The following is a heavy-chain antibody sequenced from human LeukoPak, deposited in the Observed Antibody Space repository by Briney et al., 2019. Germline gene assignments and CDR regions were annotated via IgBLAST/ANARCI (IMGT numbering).Heavy chain of an antibody. CDR3: AKVAVAGTSFPNFDY. Sequence: GGSLRLSCAASGFTFDDYAMHWVRQAPGKGLEWVSLISWDGGSTYYADSVKGRFTISRDNSKNSLYLQMNSLRAEDTAFYYCAKVAVAGTSFPNFDYWGQGTLVTVSS. D-gene: IGHD6-19*01. V-gene: IGHV3-43D*03. CDR1: GFTFDDYA. J-gene: IGHJ4*02. CDR2: ISWDGGST.